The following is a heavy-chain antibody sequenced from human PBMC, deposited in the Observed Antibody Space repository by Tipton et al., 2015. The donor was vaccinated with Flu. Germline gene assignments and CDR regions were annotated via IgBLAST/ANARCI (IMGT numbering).Heavy chain of an antibody. CDR3: ARGSGSRTEMTFYV. CDR1: GGSMSSFY. Sequence: TLSLTCTVSGGSMSSFYWSWIRKPAGKGLEWMGRMYAGGNTKYNPSLKSRVTMSVDTSKNQFSLRLTSVTAADTAVYYCARGSGSRTEMTFYVWGPGTVVTVSS. CDR2: MYAGGNT. V-gene: IGHV4-4*07. J-gene: IGHJ4*02. D-gene: IGHD3-10*01.